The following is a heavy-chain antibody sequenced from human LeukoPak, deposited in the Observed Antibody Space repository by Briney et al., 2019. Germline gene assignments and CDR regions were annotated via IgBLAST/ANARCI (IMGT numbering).Heavy chain of an antibody. D-gene: IGHD6-13*01. CDR1: GHIFHDYV. J-gene: IGHJ4*02. V-gene: IGHV3-74*01. CDR3: ASASSHRTAAGGDY. Sequence: GRSLRLSCGGSGHIFHDYVMDWVRQVPGKGLVWVSRINGDGGSRNYADSVKGRFTISRDNAKNTLYLQMSSLRVEDTAVYYCASASSHRTAAGGDYWGQGTLVTVST. CDR2: INGDGGSR.